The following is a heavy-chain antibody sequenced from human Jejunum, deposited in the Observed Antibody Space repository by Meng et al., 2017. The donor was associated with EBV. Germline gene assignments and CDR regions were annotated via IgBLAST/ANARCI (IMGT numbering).Heavy chain of an antibody. CDR1: PDFISSYEL. D-gene: IGHD1-14*01. CDR3: ARASSERLLDY. J-gene: IGHJ4*02. Sequence: QLNPQEPGPVLLKPPGTLSPTCAASPDFISSYELWIWVRQPPGKGLEWLGEINQVGSTYYNPSLKSRVTISIDTSKRQFSLRLNSMTAADTAVYYCARASSERLLDYWGQGTLVTVSS. V-gene: IGHV4-4*03. CDR2: INQVGST.